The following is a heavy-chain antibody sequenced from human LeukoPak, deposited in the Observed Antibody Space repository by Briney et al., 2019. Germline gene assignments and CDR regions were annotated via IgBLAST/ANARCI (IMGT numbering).Heavy chain of an antibody. V-gene: IGHV3-43*01. CDR2: ISWDGGST. CDR3: AKDMQDSSSWYGGLDY. J-gene: IGHJ4*02. D-gene: IGHD6-13*01. Sequence: PGGSLRLSCAASGFTFDDYTMHWVRRAPGKGLEWVSLISWDGGSTYYADSVKGRFTISRDNSKNSLYLQMNSLRTEDTALYYCAKDMQDSSSWYGGLDYWGQGTLVTVSS. CDR1: GFTFDDYT.